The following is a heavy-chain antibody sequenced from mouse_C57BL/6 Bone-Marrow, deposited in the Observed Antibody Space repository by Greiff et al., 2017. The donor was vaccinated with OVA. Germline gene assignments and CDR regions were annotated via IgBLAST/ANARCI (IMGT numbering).Heavy chain of an antibody. CDR2: ISSGGSYT. J-gene: IGHJ3*01. CDR3: ASPSNYYGSSYGFAY. Sequence: EVHLVESGGDLVKPGGSLKLSCAASGFTFSSYGMSWVRQTPDKRLEWVATISSGGSYTYYPDSVKGRFTISRDNAKNTLYLQMSSLKSEDTAMYYCASPSNYYGSSYGFAYWGQGTLVTVSA. CDR1: GFTFSSYG. V-gene: IGHV5-6*01. D-gene: IGHD1-1*01.